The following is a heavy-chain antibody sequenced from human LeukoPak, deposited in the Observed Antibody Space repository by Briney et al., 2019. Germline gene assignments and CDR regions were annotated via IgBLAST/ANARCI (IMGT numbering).Heavy chain of an antibody. J-gene: IGHJ3*02. V-gene: IGHV3-66*01. D-gene: IGHD2-15*01. CDR1: GFTVSSNF. CDR3: ARGGVVVAAIDAFDI. Sequence: GGSLRLSCAASGFTVSSNFMSWVRQAPGKGLEWVSLIYSGGSTYYADSVKGRFTISRDISKNTQFLQLNSLRAEDTAVYYCARGGVVVAAIDAFDIWGQGTLVTVSS. CDR2: IYSGGST.